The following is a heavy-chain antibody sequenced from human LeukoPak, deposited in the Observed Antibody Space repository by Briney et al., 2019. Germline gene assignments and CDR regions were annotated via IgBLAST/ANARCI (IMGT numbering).Heavy chain of an antibody. D-gene: IGHD3-10*01. V-gene: IGHV4-4*02. J-gene: IGHJ4*02. CDR3: ARQIDGFGEFDYFDY. Sequence: SETLSLTCTVSSGSIFSTNWWSWVRPPPGKGLEWIGQIFHSGSTNYNPSLKSRVTISVDTSKNQFSLKLSSVTAADTAVYYCARQIDGFGEFDYFDYWGQGTLVTVSS. CDR1: SGSIFSTNW. CDR2: IFHSGST.